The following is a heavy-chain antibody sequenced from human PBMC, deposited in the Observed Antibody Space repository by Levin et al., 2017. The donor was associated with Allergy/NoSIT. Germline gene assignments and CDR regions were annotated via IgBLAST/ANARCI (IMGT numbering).Heavy chain of an antibody. J-gene: IGHJ4*02. Sequence: GESLKISCAASGFTVSSNYMSWVRQAPGKGLEWVSVISSGGSTYYADSVKGRFTISRDNSKNTLYLQMNSLRAEDTAVYYCAGSNKVDYWGQGTLVTVSS. CDR1: GFTVSSNY. CDR3: AGSNKVDY. V-gene: IGHV3-53*01. D-gene: IGHD1/OR15-1a*01. CDR2: ISSGGST.